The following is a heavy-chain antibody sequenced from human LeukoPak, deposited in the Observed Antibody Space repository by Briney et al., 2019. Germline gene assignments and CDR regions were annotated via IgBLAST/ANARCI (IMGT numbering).Heavy chain of an antibody. D-gene: IGHD3-22*01. CDR1: GGSISSGDYY. CDR3: ARAAIYYDSSGLDY. Sequence: SQTLSLTCTVSGGSISSGDYYWSWIRQPPGKGLEWIGYIYYSGSTYYNPSLKSRVTISVDTSKNQFSLKLSSVTAADTAVYYCARAAIYYDSSGLDYWGQGTLVTVSS. J-gene: IGHJ4*02. V-gene: IGHV4-30-4*01. CDR2: IYYSGST.